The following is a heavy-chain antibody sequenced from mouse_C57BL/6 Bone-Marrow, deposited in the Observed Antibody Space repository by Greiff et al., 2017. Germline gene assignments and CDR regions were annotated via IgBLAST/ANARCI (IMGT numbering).Heavy chain of an antibody. D-gene: IGHD1-1*01. V-gene: IGHV1-69*01. CDR2: IDPSDSYT. CDR3: ARESSYDWFAY. J-gene: IGHJ3*01. CDR1: GYTFTSYW. Sequence: VQLQQPGAELVMPGASVKLSCKASGYTFTSYWMHWVKQRPGQGLEWIGAIDPSDSYTNYNQKFKGKSTLTVDKSSSTAYMQLSSLTSEDSAVYYCARESSYDWFAYWGQGTLVTVSA.